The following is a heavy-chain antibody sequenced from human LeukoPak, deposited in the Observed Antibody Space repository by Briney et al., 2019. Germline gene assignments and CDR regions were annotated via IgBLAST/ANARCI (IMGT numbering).Heavy chain of an antibody. CDR1: RFTFGAVSRFVFSNYW. Sequence: GGSLRLSCAASRFTFGAVSRFVFSNYWMHWVRQAPGEGLVWVSRINSDGSITEYADSVKGRFTISRDNAKNTLYLQMNSLRAEDTAVYYCARSPMYYYDGTGYGGWYFDYWGQGTLVTASS. V-gene: IGHV3-74*03. J-gene: IGHJ4*02. CDR3: ARSPMYYYDGTGYGGWYFDY. CDR2: INSDGSIT. D-gene: IGHD3-22*01.